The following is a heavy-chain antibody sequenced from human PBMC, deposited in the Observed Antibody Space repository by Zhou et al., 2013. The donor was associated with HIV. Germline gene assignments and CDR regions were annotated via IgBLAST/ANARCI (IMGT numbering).Heavy chain of an antibody. Sequence: QVQLVQSGAEVKKPGASVKVSCKASAYTFSTYAISWVRQAPGQGLEWMGWISPYNGNTNYAQNLQGRVTMTTDTSTSTAYMELRSLRSDDTAVYYCARDIREQLVRGYYYYYMDVWGKGTTVTVSS. J-gene: IGHJ6*03. D-gene: IGHD6-6*01. CDR3: ARDIREQLVRGYYYYYMDV. CDR1: AYTFSTYA. V-gene: IGHV1-18*01. CDR2: ISPYNGNT.